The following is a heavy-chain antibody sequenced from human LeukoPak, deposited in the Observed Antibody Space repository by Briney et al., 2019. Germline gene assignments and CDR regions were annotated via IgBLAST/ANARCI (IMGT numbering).Heavy chain of an antibody. V-gene: IGHV4-39*01. D-gene: IGHD1-1*01. CDR2: IYYSGTT. Sequence: PSETLSLTCTVSGGSISRSSYYWGWVRQPPGKGLEWIGSIYYSGTTYSNPSLKSRVTISVDTSKNQFSLKLRSVTAADTAVYYCARQNDRSHDYWGQGTLVTVSS. J-gene: IGHJ4*02. CDR1: GGSISRSSYY. CDR3: ARQNDRSHDY.